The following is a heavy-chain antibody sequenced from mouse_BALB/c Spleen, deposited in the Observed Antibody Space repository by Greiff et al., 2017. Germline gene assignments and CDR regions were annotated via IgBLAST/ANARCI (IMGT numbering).Heavy chain of an antibody. V-gene: IGHV1-9*01. CDR1: GYTFSSYW. Sequence: VKLQESGAELMKPGASVKISCKATGYTFSSYWIEWVKQRPGHGLEWIGEILPGSGSTNYNEKFKGKATFTADTSSNTAYMQLSSLTSEDSAVYYCARSGYDGNSRYYYAMDYWGQGTSVTVSS. D-gene: IGHD1-1*01. CDR2: ILPGSGST. J-gene: IGHJ4*01. CDR3: ARSGYDGNSRYYYAMDY.